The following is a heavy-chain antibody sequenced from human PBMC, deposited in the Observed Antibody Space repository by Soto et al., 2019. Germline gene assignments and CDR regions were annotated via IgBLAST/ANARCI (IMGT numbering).Heavy chain of an antibody. CDR3: ATSGYRHCDGMDV. CDR2: IYYSGST. CDR1: GGSISSSSYY. V-gene: IGHV4-39*01. J-gene: IGHJ6*02. D-gene: IGHD2-15*01. Sequence: SETLRLTCTVSGGSISSSSYYWGWIRQPPGKGLEWIGSIYYSGSTYYNPSLKSRVTISVDTSKNQFSLKLSSVTAADTALYYCATSGYRHCDGMDVWGQGTTVT.